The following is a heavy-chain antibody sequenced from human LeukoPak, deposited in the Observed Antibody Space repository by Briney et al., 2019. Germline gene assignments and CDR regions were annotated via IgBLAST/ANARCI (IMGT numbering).Heavy chain of an antibody. J-gene: IGHJ4*02. V-gene: IGHV3-23*01. CDR3: AKRIYDSSGYFDY. CDR1: GFAFSSYA. CDR2: IRGSGDAT. Sequence: QTGGSLRLSCAASGFAFSSYAMSWVRQAPGKGLEWVSSIRGSGDATYYADSVKGRFTTSRDNSKNTVNLQMNSLTVEDTAVYYCAKRIYDSSGYFDYWGQGTLVTVSS. D-gene: IGHD3-22*01.